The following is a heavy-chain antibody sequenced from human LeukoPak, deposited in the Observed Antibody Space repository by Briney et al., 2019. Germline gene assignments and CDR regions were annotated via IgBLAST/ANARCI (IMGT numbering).Heavy chain of an antibody. D-gene: IGHD3-9*01. J-gene: IGHJ4*02. CDR1: GFSFTDYP. CDR2: IRTIAEGAKYA. CDR3: ATDQRYAFDY. Sequence: GGSLRLSCATSGFSFTDYPMNWVRQAPGKGLEWISNIRTIAEGAKYAYYADSVKGRVTISRDDGKNTLYLHMNSLRDDDTAVYYCATDQRYAFDYWGQGILVTVSS. V-gene: IGHV3-48*02.